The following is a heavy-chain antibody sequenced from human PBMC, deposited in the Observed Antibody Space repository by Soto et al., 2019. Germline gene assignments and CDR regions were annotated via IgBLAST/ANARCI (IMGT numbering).Heavy chain of an antibody. V-gene: IGHV4-30-4*01. CDR2: IYYNGIT. J-gene: IGHJ3*01. Sequence: QVQLQESGPGLVKPSQTLSLTCTVSGASIKSDNFYWSWIRQSPGKGLEWIGYIYYNGITYFNPSLKSRVTISVDTSKNHFSLSLTSVTAADTAVYYCAKYNWSGYEYTVTAFDLWGQGTVVTVSS. D-gene: IGHD3-3*01. CDR1: GASIKSDNFY. CDR3: AKYNWSGYEYTVTAFDL.